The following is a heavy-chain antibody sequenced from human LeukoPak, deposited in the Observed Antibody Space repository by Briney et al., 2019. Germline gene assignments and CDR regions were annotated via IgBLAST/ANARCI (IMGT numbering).Heavy chain of an antibody. V-gene: IGHV1-2*02. J-gene: IGHJ4*02. CDR3: VRAGNGWFTLDH. D-gene: IGHD6-19*01. Sequence: VASVRVSCKASGYTFTAFFLHWVRQAPGRGLEWIGWNNPNVGGASYEQKFQGRVTMTRDTSISTAYLELRGLTSDDTAIYYCVRAGNGWFTLDHWGQGTRVSVSS. CDR2: NNPNVGGA. CDR1: GYTFTAFF.